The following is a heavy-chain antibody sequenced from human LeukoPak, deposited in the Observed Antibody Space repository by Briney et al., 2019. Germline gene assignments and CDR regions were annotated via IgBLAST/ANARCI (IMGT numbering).Heavy chain of an antibody. CDR3: AKCRSTSCYVEAFDI. CDR1: GFTFSSYG. Sequence: GRSLRLSCAASGFTFSSYGMHWVRQAPGKGLEWVAVISYDGSNKYYADSVKGRFTISRDNSENTLYLQMNSLRAEDTAVYYCAKCRSTSCYVEAFDIWGQGTMVTVSS. D-gene: IGHD2-2*01. CDR2: ISYDGSNK. J-gene: IGHJ3*02. V-gene: IGHV3-30*18.